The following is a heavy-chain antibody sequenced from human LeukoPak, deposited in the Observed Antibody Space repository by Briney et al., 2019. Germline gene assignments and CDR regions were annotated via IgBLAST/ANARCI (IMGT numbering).Heavy chain of an antibody. CDR2: ISAYNGNT. CDR3: ARDRAGLVGATTGNFDY. D-gene: IGHD1-26*01. CDR1: GYTFTSYG. V-gene: IGHV1-18*01. Sequence: ASVKVSCKASGYTFTSYGISWVRQASGQGLEWMGWISAYNGNTNYAQKLQGRVTMTTDTSTSTAYMELRSLRSDDTAVYYCARDRAGLVGATTGNFDYWGQGTLVTVSS. J-gene: IGHJ4*02.